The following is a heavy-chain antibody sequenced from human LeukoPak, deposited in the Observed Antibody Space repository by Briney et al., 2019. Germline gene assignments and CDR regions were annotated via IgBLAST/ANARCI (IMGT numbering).Heavy chain of an antibody. D-gene: IGHD1-26*01. V-gene: IGHV3-30*03. CDR3: ARVEIVGATTDYFDY. J-gene: IGHJ4*02. CDR2: ISNDGSNK. Sequence: GGSLRFSCAASGFTFSSYGMRWVRQAPGKGLEWVAVISNDGSNKYYADSVKGRFTISRDNSQNTLYLQMNSLRAEDTAVYYCARVEIVGATTDYFDYWGQGTLVTVSS. CDR1: GFTFSSYG.